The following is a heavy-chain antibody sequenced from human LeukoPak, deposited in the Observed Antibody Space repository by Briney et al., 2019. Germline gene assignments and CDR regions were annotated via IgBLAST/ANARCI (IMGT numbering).Heavy chain of an antibody. CDR3: AKMRELSYYDAFDL. CDR2: INQDGSDK. CDR1: GIAFSTYW. V-gene: IGHV3-7*01. D-gene: IGHD1-26*01. Sequence: GGSLRLSCAASGIAFSTYWMSWVRQAPGKGLEWVANINQDGSDKYYVDSVKGQFTFSRDNAKNSLYLQMNSLRAEDTAVYYCAKMRELSYYDAFDLWGQGTMVTVSS. J-gene: IGHJ3*01.